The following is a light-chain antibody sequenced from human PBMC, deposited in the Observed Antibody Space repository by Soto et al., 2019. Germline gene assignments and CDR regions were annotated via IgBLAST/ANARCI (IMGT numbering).Light chain of an antibody. CDR3: KQYNKWRPIS. CDR1: QSVSGN. CDR2: DSI. J-gene: IGKJ5*01. Sequence: PGESATLSCRAKQSVSGNLALYQQKPGQAPRLLIFDSITRAPGITSRFSGSGYGTEFTLTISSLQSEEFAVSYCKQYNKWRPISSGQGASLEI. V-gene: IGKV3-15*01.